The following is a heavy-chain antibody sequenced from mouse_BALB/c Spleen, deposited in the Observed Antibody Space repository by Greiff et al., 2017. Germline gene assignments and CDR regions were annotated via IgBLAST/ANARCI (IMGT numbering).Heavy chain of an antibody. Sequence: VQLKESGPGLVKPSQSLSLTCTVTGYSITSDYAWNWIRQFPGNKLEWMGYISYSGSTSYNPSLKSRISITRDTSKNQFFLQLNSVTTEDTATYYCASGYDGYFAYWGQGTLVTVSA. CDR2: ISYSGST. CDR3: ASGYDGYFAY. D-gene: IGHD2-3*01. J-gene: IGHJ3*01. V-gene: IGHV3-2*02. CDR1: GYSITSDYA.